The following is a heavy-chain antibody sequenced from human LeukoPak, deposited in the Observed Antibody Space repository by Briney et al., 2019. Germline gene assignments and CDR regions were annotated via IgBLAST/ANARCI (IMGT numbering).Heavy chain of an antibody. CDR3: AKDPGYSYGSGSYPDY. J-gene: IGHJ4*02. Sequence: GGSLRLSCAASGFTFSSYGMHWVRQATGKGLEWVAVISYDGSNKYYADSVKGRFTISRDNSKNTLYLQMNSLRAEDTAVYYCAKDPGYSYGSGSYPDYWGQGTLVTVSS. CDR1: GFTFSSYG. V-gene: IGHV3-30*18. D-gene: IGHD3-10*01. CDR2: ISYDGSNK.